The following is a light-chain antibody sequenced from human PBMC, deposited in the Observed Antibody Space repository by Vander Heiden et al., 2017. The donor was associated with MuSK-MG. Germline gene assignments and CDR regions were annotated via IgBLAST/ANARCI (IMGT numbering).Light chain of an antibody. CDR2: WAS. CDR1: QSVFST. CDR3: QQHDRSPVT. V-gene: IGKV4-1*01. Sequence: DIVMTQSPNSLAVSLGERATINCKSSQSVFSTLAWYQQKPGQPPKLLIHWASTREAGVPDRFSGSGSGTDFTLTISSLQADDVAVYYCQQHDRSPVTFGQGTQVDI. J-gene: IGKJ5*01.